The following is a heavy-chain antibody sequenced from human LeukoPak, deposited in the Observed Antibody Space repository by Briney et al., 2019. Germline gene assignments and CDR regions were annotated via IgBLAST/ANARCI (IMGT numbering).Heavy chain of an antibody. D-gene: IGHD3-22*01. CDR3: ARDDSSGYRPFDY. CDR1: GFTFSSCS. CDR2: ISSSSSTI. V-gene: IGHV3-48*01. J-gene: IGHJ4*02. Sequence: AGGSLRLSCAASGFTFSSCSMKWVRQAPGKGLEWGSYISSSSSTIYYADSVKGRFTISRDNAKNSLYLQMNSLRAEDTAVYYCARDDSSGYRPFDYWGQGTLVTVSS.